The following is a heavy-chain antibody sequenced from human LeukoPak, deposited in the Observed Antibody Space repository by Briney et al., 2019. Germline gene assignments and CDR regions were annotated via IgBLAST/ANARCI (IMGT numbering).Heavy chain of an antibody. CDR1: GFTFSSYG. J-gene: IGHJ4*02. CDR3: AKGTSYQLLQVLAGN. Sequence: GGSLRLSCAASGFTFSSYGMHWVRQAPGKGLEWVAFIRYDGSNKYYADSVKGRFTISRDNSKNTLYLQMNSLRAEDTAVYYCAKGTSYQLLQVLAGNWGQGTLVTVSS. CDR2: IRYDGSNK. V-gene: IGHV3-30*02. D-gene: IGHD2-2*01.